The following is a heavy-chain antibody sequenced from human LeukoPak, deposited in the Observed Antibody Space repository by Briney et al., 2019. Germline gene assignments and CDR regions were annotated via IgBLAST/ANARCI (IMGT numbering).Heavy chain of an antibody. CDR1: GITFDGSP. Sequence: GGSLRLSCAASGITFDGSPIHWVRQAPGKGLEWVGRIRSKTNNYESAYAASLKGRFLISRDDSRNMSYLQMNSLKTEDTAVYYCQAYYYYYMDVWGKGTTVIVSS. V-gene: IGHV3-73*01. CDR3: QAYYYYYMDV. CDR2: IRSKTNNYES. J-gene: IGHJ6*03.